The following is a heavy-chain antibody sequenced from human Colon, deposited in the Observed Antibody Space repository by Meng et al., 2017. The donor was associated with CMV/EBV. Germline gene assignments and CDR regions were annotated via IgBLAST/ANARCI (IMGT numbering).Heavy chain of an antibody. CDR2: IYYDGNT. CDR3: ARMGSGYDYDYYYGVDV. CDR1: GGSISTYF. V-gene: IGHV4-59*01. J-gene: IGHJ6*02. D-gene: IGHD5-12*01. Sequence: SETLSLTCTVSGGSISTYFWTWIRQSPGKGLDWIGSIYYDGNTNYNPSLKSRVTISLDTSKNQFSLKLNSVTAADTAVYYCARMGSGYDYDYYYGVDVWGQGTTVTVSS.